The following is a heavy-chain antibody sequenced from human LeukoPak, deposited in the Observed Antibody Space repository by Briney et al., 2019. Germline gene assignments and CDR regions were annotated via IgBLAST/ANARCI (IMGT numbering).Heavy chain of an antibody. Sequence: ASVTVSCKASGYTFTSYYMHWVRQAPGQGLEWMGLINPTGGSTGYAQKFQGRVTMTRDMSTSTAYMELRSLRSDDTAVYYCARVLAGSYDYWGQGTLVTVSS. V-gene: IGHV1-46*01. CDR3: ARVLAGSYDY. J-gene: IGHJ4*02. CDR2: INPTGGST. CDR1: GYTFTSYY. D-gene: IGHD1-26*01.